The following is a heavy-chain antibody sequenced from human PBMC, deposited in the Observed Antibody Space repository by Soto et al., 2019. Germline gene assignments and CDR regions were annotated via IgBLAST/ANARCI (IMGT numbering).Heavy chain of an antibody. CDR2: INAGSGNT. J-gene: IGHJ4*02. V-gene: IGHV1-3*01. CDR3: ARDRVGQRDY. CDR1: GYTFTSYA. D-gene: IGHD6-25*01. Sequence: QVQLVQSGAEVKKPGASVKVSCKASGYTFTSYAMHWVRQAPGQRLEWMGWINAGSGNTKYSQKFQGRVTITRDTSASTAYMELSSLRSEDTAVYYCARDRVGQRDYWGQGTLVTVSS.